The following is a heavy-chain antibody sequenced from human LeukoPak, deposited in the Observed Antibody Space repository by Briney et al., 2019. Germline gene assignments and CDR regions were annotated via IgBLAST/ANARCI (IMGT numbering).Heavy chain of an antibody. CDR1: GFTFSHYG. V-gene: IGHV3-30*04. J-gene: IGHJ6*03. CDR2: IPSDGGET. Sequence: GGSLRLSCEASGFTFSHYGIHWVRQTPGKGLEWVAAIPSDGGETRYADSVKGRFTISRDNSKSTLYLQMNSLRAEDTALYYCAREGHYDILTGYSPVEYYFYYMDVWGKGTTVTVSS. CDR3: AREGHYDILTGYSPVEYYFYYMDV. D-gene: IGHD3-9*01.